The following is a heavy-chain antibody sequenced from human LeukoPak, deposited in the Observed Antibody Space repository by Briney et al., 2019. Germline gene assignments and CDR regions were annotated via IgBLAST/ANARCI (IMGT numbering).Heavy chain of an antibody. V-gene: IGHV6-1*01. CDR3: VRGQYSEFDI. Sequence: SQTLSLTCAVSGDSVSGNSVSWNWIRQSPARGLEWLGRTYRRSSYYAPSMKNRISISPDTSKNQSSPPLNTVTPEDTAVYFCVRGQYSEFDIWGQRTLVIVSS. J-gene: IGHJ3*02. CDR2: TYRRSS. CDR1: GDSVSGNSVS. D-gene: IGHD3-16*01.